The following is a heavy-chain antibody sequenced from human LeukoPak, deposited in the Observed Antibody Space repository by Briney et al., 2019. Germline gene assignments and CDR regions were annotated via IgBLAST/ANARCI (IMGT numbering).Heavy chain of an antibody. Sequence: GASVKVSCKASGYSFTTYDINWVRQAPGQGLEWMGWMNLKSGYTGYAQKFQGRVTITRDTSTSTVYMELSSLRSEDTAVYYCARGGWSNGYWGQGTLVT. V-gene: IGHV1-8*03. D-gene: IGHD3-3*01. J-gene: IGHJ4*02. CDR2: MNLKSGYT. CDR3: ARGGWSNGY. CDR1: GYSFTTYD.